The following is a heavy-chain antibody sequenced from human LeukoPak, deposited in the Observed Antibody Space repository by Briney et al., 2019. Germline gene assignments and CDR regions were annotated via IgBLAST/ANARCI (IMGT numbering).Heavy chain of an antibody. CDR1: GDSISNYY. V-gene: IGHV4-4*07. J-gene: IGHJ6*03. CDR2: ICNSGSS. Sequence: PETLSLTCTVSGDSISNYYWSWVRQPAGKGLEWIGRICNSGSSKYNPSLRSRITMSVDTSKNQFSLKLSSVTAADTAVYYCARCLNTYYYDNSGYSPEHYYMDVWGKGTTVIV. D-gene: IGHD3-22*01. CDR3: ARCLNTYYYDNSGYSPEHYYMDV.